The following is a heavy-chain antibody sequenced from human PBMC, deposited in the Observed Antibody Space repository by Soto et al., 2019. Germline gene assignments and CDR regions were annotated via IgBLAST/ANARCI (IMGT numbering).Heavy chain of an antibody. J-gene: IGHJ4*02. CDR2: IIPIFGTA. Sequence: WASVKVSCKASGGTFSSYAISWVRQAPGQGLEWMGGIIPIFGTANYAQKFQGGVTITADESTSTAYMELSSLRSEDTAVYYCARDRTRYCSSTSCYSFDYWGQGTLVTVSS. CDR3: ARDRTRYCSSTSCYSFDY. CDR1: GGTFSSYA. D-gene: IGHD2-2*01. V-gene: IGHV1-69*13.